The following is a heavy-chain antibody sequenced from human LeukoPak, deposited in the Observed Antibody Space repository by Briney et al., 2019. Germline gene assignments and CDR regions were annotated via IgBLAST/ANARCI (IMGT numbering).Heavy chain of an antibody. Sequence: GGSLRLSCAASGFTYSTYAMSWVRQAPGKGLDWVSTISGGGGNTDYADSVKGRLIISRDNSKNTLNLQMNSLRAEDTAVYYCAKDTGANPYYYYYMDVWGKGTTVTVSS. CDR2: ISGGGGNT. J-gene: IGHJ6*03. CDR1: GFTYSTYA. D-gene: IGHD1-26*01. V-gene: IGHV3-23*01. CDR3: AKDTGANPYYYYYMDV.